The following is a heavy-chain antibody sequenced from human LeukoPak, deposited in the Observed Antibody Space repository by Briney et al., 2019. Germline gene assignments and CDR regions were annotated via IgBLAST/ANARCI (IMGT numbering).Heavy chain of an antibody. CDR2: ISYDGSNK. CDR3: ARGGAAADIYYYGMDV. V-gene: IGHV3-30*19. Sequence: GGSLRLSCAASGFTFSSYGMHWVRQAPGKGLEWVAVISYDGSNKYYADSVKGRFTISRDNSKNTLYLQMNSLRAEDTAVYYCARGGAAADIYYYGMDVWGKGTTVTVSS. CDR1: GFTFSSYG. D-gene: IGHD6-13*01. J-gene: IGHJ6*04.